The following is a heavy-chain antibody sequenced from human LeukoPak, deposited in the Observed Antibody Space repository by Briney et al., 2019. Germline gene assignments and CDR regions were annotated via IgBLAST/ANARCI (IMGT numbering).Heavy chain of an antibody. Sequence: GGSLRLSCAASGFTFSSYSMNWVRQTPGKGLEWVSSISSSTYIYYADSVKGRFTISRDDAKNSLYLQMNSLRAEDTAVYYCAREPTAMILWGQGTLVTVSS. CDR1: GFTFSSYS. CDR3: AREPTAMIL. V-gene: IGHV3-21*01. J-gene: IGHJ4*02. CDR2: ISSSTYI. D-gene: IGHD5-18*01.